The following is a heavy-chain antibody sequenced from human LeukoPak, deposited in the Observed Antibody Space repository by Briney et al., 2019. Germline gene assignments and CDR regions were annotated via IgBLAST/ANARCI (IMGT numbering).Heavy chain of an antibody. CDR2: INHSGST. Sequence: SETLSLTCAVYGGSFSGYYWSWIRQPPGKGLEWIGEINHSGSTNYNPSLTSRVTISVDTSKNQFSLKLSSVTAADTAVYYCARVRRDRPPGLDYYFRKDLWGKGTTVTVSS. V-gene: IGHV4-34*01. J-gene: IGHJ6*04. CDR1: GGSFSGYY. CDR3: ARVRRDRPPGLDYYFRKDL. D-gene: IGHD6-19*01.